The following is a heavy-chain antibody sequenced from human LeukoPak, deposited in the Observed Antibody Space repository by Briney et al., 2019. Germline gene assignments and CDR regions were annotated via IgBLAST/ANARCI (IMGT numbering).Heavy chain of an antibody. V-gene: IGHV5-51*01. CDR1: GYSFTSYW. J-gene: IGHJ6*02. Sequence: GESLKISCKGSGYSFTSYWIGWVRQMPGKGLEWMGIIYPGDSDTRYSPSFQGQVTISADKSISTAYLQWSSLKASDTAMYYCARLTSKEGYYYGMDVWGQGTTVTVSS. CDR2: IYPGDSDT. D-gene: IGHD3-10*01. CDR3: ARLTSKEGYYYGMDV.